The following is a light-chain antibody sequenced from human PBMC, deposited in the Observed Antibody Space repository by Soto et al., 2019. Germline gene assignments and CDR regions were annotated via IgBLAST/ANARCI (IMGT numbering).Light chain of an antibody. CDR2: DVS. Sequence: QSALTQPRSVSGSPGQSVTISCTGTSSDVGYYNYVSWYQQYPVQAPKLIIYDVSKRSSGLPDRLSGFKSGNTASLTISGLQVEEDADYYCCPLAGSYSGVFGGGIKLTVL. CDR1: SSDVGYYNY. CDR3: CPLAGSYSGV. J-gene: IGLJ3*02. V-gene: IGLV2-11*01.